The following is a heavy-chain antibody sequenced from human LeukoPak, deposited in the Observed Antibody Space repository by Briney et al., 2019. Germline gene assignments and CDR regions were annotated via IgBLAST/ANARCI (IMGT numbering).Heavy chain of an antibody. CDR2: INPNSGGT. J-gene: IGHJ3*02. CDR3: ARDQGIGYSSSYDAFDI. V-gene: IGHV1-2*02. Sequence: ASVKVSCKASGYTFTGYYMHWVRQAPGQGLEWMGWINPNSGGTNYAQKFQGRVTMTRDTSISTAYMELSRLRSDDTAVYYCARDQGIGYSSSYDAFDIWGQGTMVTVSS. D-gene: IGHD6-13*01. CDR1: GYTFTGYY.